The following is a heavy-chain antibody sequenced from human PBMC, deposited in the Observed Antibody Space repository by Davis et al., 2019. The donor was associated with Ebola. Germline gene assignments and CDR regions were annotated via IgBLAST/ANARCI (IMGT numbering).Heavy chain of an antibody. Sequence: PGGSLRLFCAASGFTFSSYSMNWVRQAPGKGLEWVSSISSSSSYIYYADSVKGRFTISRDNAKNSLYLQMNSLRAEDTAVYYCARWASYCSSTSCYTDAFDIWGQGTMVTVSS. J-gene: IGHJ3*02. CDR1: GFTFSSYS. D-gene: IGHD2-2*02. CDR2: ISSSSSYI. V-gene: IGHV3-21*01. CDR3: ARWASYCSSTSCYTDAFDI.